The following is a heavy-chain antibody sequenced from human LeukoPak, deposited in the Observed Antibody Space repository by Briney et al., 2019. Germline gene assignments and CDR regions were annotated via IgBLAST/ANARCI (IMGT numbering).Heavy chain of an antibody. CDR2: INHGGST. D-gene: IGHD3-10*01. CDR1: GGSFSGYY. Sequence: SETLSLTCAVYGGSFSGYYWSWIRQPPGKGLEWIGEINHGGSTNYNPSLKSRVTISVDTSKNQFSLKLSSVTAADTAVYYCARQRVRGYYMDVWGKGTTVTVSS. J-gene: IGHJ6*03. CDR3: ARQRVRGYYMDV. V-gene: IGHV4-34*01.